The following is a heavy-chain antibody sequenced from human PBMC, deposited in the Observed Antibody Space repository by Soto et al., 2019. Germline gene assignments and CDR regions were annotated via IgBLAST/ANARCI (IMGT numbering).Heavy chain of an antibody. V-gene: IGHV3-30*18. Sequence: GGSLRLSCAASGFTFSSYGMHWVRQAPGKGLEWVAVISYDGSNKYYADSVKGRFTISRDNSKNTLYLQMNSLRAEDTAVYYCAKDRWALEPMVRGAAYYMDVWGKGTTVTVSS. CDR3: AKDRWALEPMVRGAAYYMDV. CDR2: ISYDGSNK. CDR1: GFTFSSYG. D-gene: IGHD3-10*01. J-gene: IGHJ6*03.